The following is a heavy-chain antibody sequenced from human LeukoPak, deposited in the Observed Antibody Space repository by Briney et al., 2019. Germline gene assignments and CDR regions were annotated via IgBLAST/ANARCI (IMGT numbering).Heavy chain of an antibody. CDR2: ISSSSRDI. CDR3: ARGTRMGGGYYSDS. J-gene: IGHJ4*02. V-gene: IGHV3-21*01. Sequence: PGGSLRLSCSASGFTFTSYSMIWVRQAPGKGLEWVSYISSSSRDIYYADSMKGRLTVSRDNAKNSLYLQLNSLRVEDTASYYCARGTRMGGGYYSDSWGRGALVTVPS. CDR1: GFTFTSYS. D-gene: IGHD3-16*01.